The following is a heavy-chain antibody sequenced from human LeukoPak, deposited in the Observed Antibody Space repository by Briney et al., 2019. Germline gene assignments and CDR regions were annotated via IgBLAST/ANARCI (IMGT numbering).Heavy chain of an antibody. CDR2: INPRNGGT. D-gene: IGHD2-2*01. CDR3: WTEGTSGI. Sequence: ASVKVSCKASGYVFNAFFVHWARQAPGQGLEWMGRINPRNGGTDYALKFRGRVTMTRDTSISTAYMELSRLRSDDTAMYYCWTEGTSGIWGQGTRVTVSS. J-gene: IGHJ3*02. CDR1: GYVFNAFF. V-gene: IGHV1-2*02.